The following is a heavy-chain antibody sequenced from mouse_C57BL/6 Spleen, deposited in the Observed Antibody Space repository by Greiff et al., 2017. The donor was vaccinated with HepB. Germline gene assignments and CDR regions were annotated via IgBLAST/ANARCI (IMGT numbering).Heavy chain of an antibody. CDR3: ARSTVVPYFDY. D-gene: IGHD1-1*01. Sequence: EVQLQQSGPVLVKPGASVKMSCKASGYTFTDYYMNWVKQSHGKSLEWIGVINPYNGGTSYNQKFKGKATLTVDKSSSTAYMELNSLTSEDSAVYYCARSTVVPYFDYWGQGTTLTVSS. CDR1: GYTFTDYY. V-gene: IGHV1-19*01. CDR2: INPYNGGT. J-gene: IGHJ2*01.